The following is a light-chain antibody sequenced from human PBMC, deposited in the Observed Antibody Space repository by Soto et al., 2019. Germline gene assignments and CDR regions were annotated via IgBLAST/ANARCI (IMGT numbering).Light chain of an antibody. Sequence: GWIQSPSARALSVVEGATLSYRARQSVSNNYLAWYQKPPGQAPRLLIYGASNRATGIPDRFSGRGSATDFILTISRLAPEDVVVYYCQPCSSSGTFGQGTKVDI. CDR1: QSVSNNY. J-gene: IGKJ1*01. V-gene: IGKV3-20*01. CDR3: QPCSSSGT. CDR2: GAS.